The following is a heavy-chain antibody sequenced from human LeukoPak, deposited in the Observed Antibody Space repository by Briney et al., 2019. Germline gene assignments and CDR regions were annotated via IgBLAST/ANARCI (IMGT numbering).Heavy chain of an antibody. J-gene: IGHJ5*02. V-gene: IGHV1-46*01. D-gene: IGHD1-26*01. CDR2: INPSGGST. Sequence: ASVKVSCKASGYTFTSYYMHWVRQAPGQGLEWMGIINPSGGSTSYAQKFQGRVTITADESTSTAYMELSSLRSEDTAVYYCARRREVGATIHWFDPWGQGTLVTVSS. CDR3: ARRREVGATIHWFDP. CDR1: GYTFTSYY.